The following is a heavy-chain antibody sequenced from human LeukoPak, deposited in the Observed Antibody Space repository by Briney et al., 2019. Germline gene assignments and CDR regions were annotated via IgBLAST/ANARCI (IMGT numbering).Heavy chain of an antibody. J-gene: IGHJ4*02. CDR1: GGSISSYY. D-gene: IGHD2-8*01. V-gene: IGHV4-59*01. CDR3: ARDLQWYFDY. CDR2: IYYSGST. Sequence: SETLSLTCTVSGGSISSYYWSWIRQPPGKGLEWIGYIYYSGSTNYNPSLKSRVTISVDTSKNQFSLKLSSVTAADTAVYYCARDLQWYFDYWGRETLVTVSS.